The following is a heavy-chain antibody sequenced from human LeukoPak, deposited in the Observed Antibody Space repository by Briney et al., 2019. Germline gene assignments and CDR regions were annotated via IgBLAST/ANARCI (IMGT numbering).Heavy chain of an antibody. CDR1: GFTFSSYA. CDR2: ISGSGGST. J-gene: IGHJ4*02. V-gene: IGHV3-23*01. Sequence: GGSLRLSCAASGFTFSSYAMSWVRQAPGKGLEWVSAISGSGGSTYYADSVKGRFTISRDNSKNTLYLQMNSLRAEDTAVYYCAKAPLYLSSGWPFDYWGQGTLVTVSS. D-gene: IGHD6-19*01. CDR3: AKAPLYLSSGWPFDY.